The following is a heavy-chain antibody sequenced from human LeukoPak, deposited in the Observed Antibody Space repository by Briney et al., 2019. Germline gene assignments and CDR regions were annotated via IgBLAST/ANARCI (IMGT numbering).Heavy chain of an antibody. V-gene: IGHV4-39*02. D-gene: IGHD3-16*01. J-gene: IGHJ4*02. CDR1: GGSISSSSHH. CDR2: IYYSGST. Sequence: SETLSLTCTVSGGSISSSSHHWAWIRQPPGKGLEWIGSIYYSGSTYYNPSLRSRVTISVGTSKSQFSLKLSSVTAADTAVYYCARDRGDYYFDYWGQGTLVTVSS. CDR3: ARDRGDYYFDY.